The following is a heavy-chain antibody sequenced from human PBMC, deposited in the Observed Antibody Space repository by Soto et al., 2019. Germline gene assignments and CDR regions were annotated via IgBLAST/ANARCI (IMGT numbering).Heavy chain of an antibody. CDR2: IVVGSGNT. D-gene: IGHD3-3*01. V-gene: IGHV1-58*01. CDR1: GFTFTSSA. Sequence: GASVKVSCKASGFTFTSSAVQWVRQARGQRLEWIGWIVVGSGNTNYAQKFQERVTIIRDMSTSTAYMELSSLRSEDTAVYYCAAVPISDFWSGFQNYFDYWGQGTLVTVSS. J-gene: IGHJ4*02. CDR3: AAVPISDFWSGFQNYFDY.